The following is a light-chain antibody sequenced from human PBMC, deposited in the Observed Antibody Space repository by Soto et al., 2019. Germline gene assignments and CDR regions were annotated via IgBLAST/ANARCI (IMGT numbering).Light chain of an antibody. CDR3: QQYYSFSFT. Sequence: DIQMTQSPSTLSGSVGDRVTITCRASQTISSWLAWYQQKPGKAPKLLIYKASSLESGVPSRFSGSGSGTEFSLTISSLQPDDFATYYCQQYYSFSFTFGPGTKVDIK. CDR2: KAS. V-gene: IGKV1-5*03. CDR1: QTISSW. J-gene: IGKJ3*01.